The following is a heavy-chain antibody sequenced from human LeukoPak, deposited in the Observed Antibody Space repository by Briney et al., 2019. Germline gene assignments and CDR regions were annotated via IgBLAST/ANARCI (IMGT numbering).Heavy chain of an antibody. Sequence: PGASLRLSCAASGFTFSSYAMSWVRQAPGKGLEWVSAISGSGGSTYYADSVKGRFTISRDNSKNTLYLQMNSLRAEDTAVYCCAKQYSSSFLDWFDPWGQGTLVTVSS. CDR3: AKQYSSSFLDWFDP. V-gene: IGHV3-23*01. CDR2: ISGSGGST. J-gene: IGHJ5*02. D-gene: IGHD6-6*01. CDR1: GFTFSSYA.